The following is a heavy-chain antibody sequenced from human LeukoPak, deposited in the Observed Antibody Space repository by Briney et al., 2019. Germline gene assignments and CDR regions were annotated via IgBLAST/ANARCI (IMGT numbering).Heavy chain of an antibody. V-gene: IGHV3-21*06. J-gene: IGHJ4*02. CDR2: ISVGSRYI. CDR3: ARDPTYYYDSSGYYYII. D-gene: IGHD3-22*01. Sequence: GGSLRLSCAASGFTFDSYSMNWVRQAPGKGLEWVSSISVGSRYIFYADSVKGRFTISRDNAKNSLYLQTNSLRAEDTAVYYCARDPTYYYDSSGYYYIIWGQGTLVTVSS. CDR1: GFTFDSYS.